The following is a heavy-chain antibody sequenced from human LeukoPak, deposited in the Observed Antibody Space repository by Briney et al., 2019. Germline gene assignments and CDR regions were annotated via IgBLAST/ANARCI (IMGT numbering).Heavy chain of an antibody. D-gene: IGHD6-19*01. CDR1: GGSISTYY. V-gene: IGHV4-59*08. CDR3: ARHIDNGWYAY. Sequence: PSETLSLTCTVSGGSISTYYWSWIRQPPRKGLEWIGYISYSGSTNYNPSLKSRVTMSVDRSRNQFSLKLNSVTAADTAVYYCARHIDNGWYAYWGQGTLVTVSS. CDR2: ISYSGST. J-gene: IGHJ4*02.